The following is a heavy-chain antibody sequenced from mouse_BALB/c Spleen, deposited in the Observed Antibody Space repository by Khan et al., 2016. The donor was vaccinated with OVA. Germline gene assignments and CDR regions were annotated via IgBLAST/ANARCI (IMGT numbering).Heavy chain of an antibody. CDR3: ARSHYYGSDLYAMDY. D-gene: IGHD1-1*01. V-gene: IGHV1S41*01. J-gene: IGHJ4*01. Sequence: DLVKPGASVKLSCKASGYTFTSYWINWIKQRPGQGLEWIGHISPGSGRPYYNEMFTVKATLTVDTYSTTAYMQLSSLSSADSAVYFCARSHYYGSDLYAMDYWGQGTSVTVSS. CDR1: GYTFTSYW. CDR2: ISPGSGRP.